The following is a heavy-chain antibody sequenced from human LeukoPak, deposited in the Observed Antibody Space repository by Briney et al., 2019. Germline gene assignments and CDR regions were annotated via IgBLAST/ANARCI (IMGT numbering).Heavy chain of an antibody. J-gene: IGHJ4*02. CDR1: GYTFTSYD. CDR3: ARGASSSWYASWVY. V-gene: IGHV1-8*01. D-gene: IGHD6-13*01. CDR2: MNPNCGNT. Sequence: ASVKVSCKASGYTFTSYDINWVRQATGQGLEWMGWMNPNCGNTGYAQKFQGRVTMTRNTSISTAYMELSSLRSEDTAVYYCARGASSSWYASWVYWGQGTLVTVSS.